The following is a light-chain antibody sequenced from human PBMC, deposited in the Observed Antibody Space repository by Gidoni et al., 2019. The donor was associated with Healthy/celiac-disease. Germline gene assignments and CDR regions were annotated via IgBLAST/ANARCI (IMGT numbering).Light chain of an antibody. CDR3: SSYTSSSTPWV. V-gene: IGLV2-18*02. CDR2: EVS. CDR1: SSDVGSYNR. Sequence: QSALTQPPSVSGSPGQSVTISCTGTSSDVGSYNRVSWYQQPPGTAPKLMIYEVSNRPSGVPDRFSGSKSGNTASLTISGLQAEDEADYYCSSYTSSSTPWVFGGGTKL. J-gene: IGLJ3*02.